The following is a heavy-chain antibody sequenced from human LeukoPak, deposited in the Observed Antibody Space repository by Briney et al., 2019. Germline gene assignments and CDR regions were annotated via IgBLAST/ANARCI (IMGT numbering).Heavy chain of an antibody. CDR2: IFTDGSTT. V-gene: IGHV3-74*01. J-gene: IGHJ4*01. D-gene: IGHD2-21*02. CDR3: ARELPREVTLDY. CDR1: EFNFFTYG. Sequence: GGSLRLSCVASEFNFFTYGMQWVRQAPGKGPVWVSRIFTDGSTTSYADSVKGRFTISRDNAKNTLYLQMNSLRAEDTAVYYCARELPREVTLDYWGQGTLVTVSP.